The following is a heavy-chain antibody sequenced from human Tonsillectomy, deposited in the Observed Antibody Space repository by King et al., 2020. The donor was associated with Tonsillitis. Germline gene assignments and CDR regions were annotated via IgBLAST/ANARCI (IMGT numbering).Heavy chain of an antibody. CDR1: GGSFSGYY. CDR3: ARDSSGYFEAFEI. CDR2: INHSGST. V-gene: IGHV4-34*01. D-gene: IGHD3-22*01. Sequence: VQLQQWGAGLLKPSETLSLTCAVYGGSFSGYYWSWIRQPPGKGLEWIGEINHSGSTNYNPSLKSRVTISVDTSKNQFSLKLGSVTAADTAVYYCARDSSGYFEAFEIWGQGTMVTVSS. J-gene: IGHJ3*02.